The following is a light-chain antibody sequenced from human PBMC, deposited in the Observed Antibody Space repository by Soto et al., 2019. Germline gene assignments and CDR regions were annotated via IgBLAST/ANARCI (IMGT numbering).Light chain of an antibody. CDR1: SSDVGAYNY. V-gene: IGLV2-14*03. J-gene: IGLJ2*01. CDR3: SSYTSTNIPI. Sequence: QSALTQPASVSGSPGQSITISCAGTSSDVGAYNYVSWYQHHPGKAPKLMIYDVSNRPSGVSSRFTGSKSVNTASLTISGLQAEDEADYYCSSYTSTNIPIFGGGTQLTVL. CDR2: DVS.